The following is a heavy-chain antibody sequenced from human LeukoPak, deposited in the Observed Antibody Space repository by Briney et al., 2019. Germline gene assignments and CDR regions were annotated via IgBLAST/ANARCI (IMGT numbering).Heavy chain of an antibody. CDR3: ARGLHYGYCNSGTCPLHY. Sequence: PGGSLRLSCAASGFTFSSYAMSWVRQAPGKGLEWVSAISDNGGSTYYADSVKGRFIISRDNSKKTLYLQMTSLRAEDTAAYYCARGLHYGYCNSGTCPLHYWGQGTLVTVSS. CDR1: GFTFSSYA. J-gene: IGHJ4*02. CDR2: ISDNGGST. V-gene: IGHV3-23*01. D-gene: IGHD2-15*01.